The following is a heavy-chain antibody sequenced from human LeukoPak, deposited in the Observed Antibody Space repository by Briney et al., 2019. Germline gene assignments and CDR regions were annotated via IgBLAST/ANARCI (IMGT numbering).Heavy chain of an antibody. D-gene: IGHD6-19*01. CDR2: IYHSGST. CDR1: GGSISSGGYS. V-gene: IGHV4-30-2*01. CDR3: ARVAVAGTGSYMDV. Sequence: PSETLSLTCAVSGGSISSGGYSWSWIRQPPGKGLEWIGYIYHSGSTNYNPSLKSRVTISVDTSKNQFSLKLSSVTAADTAVYYCARVAVAGTGSYMDVWGRGTTVTVSS. J-gene: IGHJ6*03.